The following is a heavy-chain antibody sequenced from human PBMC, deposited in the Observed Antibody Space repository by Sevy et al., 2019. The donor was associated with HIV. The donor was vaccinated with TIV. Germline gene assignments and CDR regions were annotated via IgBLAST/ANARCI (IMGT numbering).Heavy chain of an antibody. CDR2: ISSSGSTI. J-gene: IGHJ5*02. CDR1: GFTFSSYE. Sequence: GGSLRLSCAASGFTFSSYEMNWVRQAPGKGLEWVSYISSSGSTIYYSDSVKGRFTISRDNAKNSLYLQMNSLRAEDTAVYYCARGTQDYYDGSGLSLFDPWGHGTLVTVSS. V-gene: IGHV3-48*03. D-gene: IGHD3-22*01. CDR3: ARGTQDYYDGSGLSLFDP.